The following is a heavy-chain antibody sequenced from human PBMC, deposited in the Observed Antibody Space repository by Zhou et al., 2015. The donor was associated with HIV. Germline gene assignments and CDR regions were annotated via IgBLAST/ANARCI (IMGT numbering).Heavy chain of an antibody. J-gene: IGHJ6*02. CDR1: GGTFSSYA. D-gene: IGHD3-9*01. V-gene: IGHV1-69*12. CDR2: IIPIFGTA. CDR3: ARDRRDYDILTGYSGLDYGMDV. Sequence: QVQLVQSGAEVKKPGSSVKVSCKASGGTFSSYAISWVRQAPGQGLEWMGGIIPIFGTANYAQKFQGRVTITADESTSTAYMELSSLRSEDTAVYYCARDRRDYDILTGYSGLDYGMDVVGPRDHGHRLL.